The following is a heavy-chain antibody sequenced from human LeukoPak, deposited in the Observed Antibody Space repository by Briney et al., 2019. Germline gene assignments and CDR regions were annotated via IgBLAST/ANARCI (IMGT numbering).Heavy chain of an antibody. D-gene: IGHD3-10*01. CDR1: GYTLTELS. V-gene: IGHV1-24*01. Sequence: GASVKVSCKVSGYTLTELSMHWVRQAPGKGLEWMGGFDPEDGETIYAQKFQGRVTMTEDTSTDTAYMELSSLRSEDTAVYYCATITAYYGSGSYQDYWGQGTLVIASS. J-gene: IGHJ4*02. CDR2: FDPEDGET. CDR3: ATITAYYGSGSYQDY.